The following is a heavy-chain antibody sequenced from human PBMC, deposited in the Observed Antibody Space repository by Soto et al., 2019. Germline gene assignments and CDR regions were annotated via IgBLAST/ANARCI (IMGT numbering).Heavy chain of an antibody. CDR3: AKDKGISQLGFDY. V-gene: IGHV3-30*18. Sequence: QVQLVESGGGVVQPGRSLRLSCAASGFTFSSYGMHWVRQAPGKGLEWVAVISYDGSNKYYADSVKGRFTISRDNSKNTLYLKMNSLRAEDTAVYYCAKDKGISQLGFDYWGQGTLVTVSS. CDR2: ISYDGSNK. D-gene: IGHD1-1*01. CDR1: GFTFSSYG. J-gene: IGHJ4*02.